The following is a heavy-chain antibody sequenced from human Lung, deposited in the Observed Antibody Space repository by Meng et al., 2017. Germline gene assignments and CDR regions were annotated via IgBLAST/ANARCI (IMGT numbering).Heavy chain of an antibody. CDR1: GGSFSDYY. Sequence: VPLQRWGAGLFKPSWTLSLPCVVSGGSFSDYYWSWIRHPPGKGLEWIGEINHSGSTNYNPSLESRATISVDTSQNNLSLKLSSVTAADSAVYYCARGPTTMAHDFDYWGQGTLVTVSS. D-gene: IGHD4-11*01. CDR2: INHSGST. CDR3: ARGPTTMAHDFDY. V-gene: IGHV4-34*01. J-gene: IGHJ4*02.